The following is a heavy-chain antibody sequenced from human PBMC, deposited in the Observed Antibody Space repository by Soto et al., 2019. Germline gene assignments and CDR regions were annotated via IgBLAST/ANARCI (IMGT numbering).Heavy chain of an antibody. J-gene: IGHJ4*02. CDR1: AASFSKYY. V-gene: IGHV4-59*01. D-gene: IGHD3-16*01. CDR2: VYFNGNT. Sequence: PSETLSLTCTVSAASFSKYYWTWIRQPPGKGLEWIGYVYFNGNTNYNPSLKRRVSISIDTSKNQISLTLNSVTAADTAVYYCASVTFGGVVLAHWGQGTRVTVS. CDR3: ASVTFGGVVLAH.